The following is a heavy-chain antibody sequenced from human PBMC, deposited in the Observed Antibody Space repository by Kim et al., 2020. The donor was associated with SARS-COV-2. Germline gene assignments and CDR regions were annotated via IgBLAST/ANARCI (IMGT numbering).Heavy chain of an antibody. V-gene: IGHV1-18*01. CDR1: GYTFTSYG. J-gene: IGHJ4*02. D-gene: IGHD3-10*01. Sequence: ASVKVSCKASGYTFTSYGINWVRQAPGQGLEWMGWISAYNGNTNYAQKLQGRVTMTTDTSTSTAYMELRGLRSDDTAVYYCARDRPRRGTMVRGGIDYWGQGTLITVPS. CDR3: ARDRPRRGTMVRGGIDY. CDR2: ISAYNGNT.